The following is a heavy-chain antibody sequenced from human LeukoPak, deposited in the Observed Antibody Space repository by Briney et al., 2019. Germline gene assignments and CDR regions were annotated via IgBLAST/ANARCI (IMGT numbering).Heavy chain of an antibody. V-gene: IGHV1-18*01. CDR3: AIIYCSSTSCSDY. CDR1: GYTFTTYG. D-gene: IGHD2-2*01. J-gene: IGHJ4*02. Sequence: ASVKVSCKASGYTFTTYGITWVRQAPGQGLEWMGWISAYNGDTNYAQNLQGRVTMTTDTSTSTAYMELRSLRSDDTAVYYCAIIYCSSTSCSDYWGQGTLVTVSS. CDR2: ISAYNGDT.